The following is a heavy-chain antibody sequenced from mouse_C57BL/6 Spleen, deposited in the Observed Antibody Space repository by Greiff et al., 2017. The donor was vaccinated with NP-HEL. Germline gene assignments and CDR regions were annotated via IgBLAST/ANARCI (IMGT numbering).Heavy chain of an antibody. Sequence: EVKLEESGGGLVKPGGSLKLSCAASGFTFSDYGMHWVRQAPEKGLEWVAYISSGSSTIYYADTVKGRFTISRDNAKNTLFLQMTSLRSEDTAMYYCARRRSPEYFDVWGTGTTVTVSS. CDR2: ISSGSSTI. J-gene: IGHJ1*03. CDR1: GFTFSDYG. V-gene: IGHV5-17*01. CDR3: ARRRSPEYFDV.